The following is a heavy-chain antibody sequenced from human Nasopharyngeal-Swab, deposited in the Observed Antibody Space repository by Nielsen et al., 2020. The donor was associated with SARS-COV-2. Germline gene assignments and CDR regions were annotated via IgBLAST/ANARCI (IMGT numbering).Heavy chain of an antibody. D-gene: IGHD6-19*01. CDR3: ARDIVKAVAGDAFDI. J-gene: IGHJ3*02. Sequence: ASVKVSCKASGYTFTSYGISWVRQAPGQGLEWMGWISAYNGNTNYAQKLQGRVTMTTDTSTSTAYMELRSLRSDDTAVYYCARDIVKAVAGDAFDIWGQGTMGTVSS. CDR1: GYTFTSYG. CDR2: ISAYNGNT. V-gene: IGHV1-18*01.